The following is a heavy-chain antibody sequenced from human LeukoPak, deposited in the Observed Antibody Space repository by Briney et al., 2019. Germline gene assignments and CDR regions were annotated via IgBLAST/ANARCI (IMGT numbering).Heavy chain of an antibody. V-gene: IGHV3-23*01. CDR2: ISGSGGST. J-gene: IGHJ4*02. D-gene: IGHD6-19*01. Sequence: PGGSLRLSCAASGFTFSSYGMHWVRQAPGKGLEWVSAISGSGGSTYYADSVKGRFTISRDNSKNTLYLQMNSLRAEDTAVYYCAKSRILGGSGWYVPFDYWGQGTLVTVSS. CDR1: GFTFSSYG. CDR3: AKSRILGGSGWYVPFDY.